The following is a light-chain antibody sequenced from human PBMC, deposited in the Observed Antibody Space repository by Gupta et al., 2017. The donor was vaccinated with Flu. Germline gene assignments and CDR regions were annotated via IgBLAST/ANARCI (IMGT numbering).Light chain of an antibody. Sequence: DVVMNQSPLSLLVTPGAPGFNSCMASQILLYSNGYNYLDGYLQKPGQSPQLLIYLGSNRASGVPDSFSGSGSGTDFTLKISRVEAEDVGVYYCMQALQSPPAFGQGTRLEIK. V-gene: IGKV2-28*01. CDR3: MQALQSPPA. CDR1: QILLYSNGYNY. J-gene: IGKJ5*01. CDR2: LGS.